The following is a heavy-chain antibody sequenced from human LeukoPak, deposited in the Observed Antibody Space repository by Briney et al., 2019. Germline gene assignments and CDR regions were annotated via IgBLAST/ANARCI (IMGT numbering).Heavy chain of an antibody. J-gene: IGHJ3*02. V-gene: IGHV1-24*01. CDR3: ATDSVGDFEKFGALDI. Sequence: ASVKVSCKVSGYTLAEVSIHWVRRAPGKGLEWMGGFDPEGGEFIYSQKFQGRVAMTEDTSTDTAYMELSSLRSDDTAVYYCATDSVGDFEKFGALDIWGQGTMVTVSS. D-gene: IGHD3-3*01. CDR2: FDPEGGEF. CDR1: GYTLAEVS.